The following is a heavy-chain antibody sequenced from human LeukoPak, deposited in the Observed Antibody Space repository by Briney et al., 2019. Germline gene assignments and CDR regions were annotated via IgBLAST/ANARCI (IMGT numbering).Heavy chain of an antibody. Sequence: GGSLRLSCAASGFTFSSYSMNWVRQAPGKGLEWVSYISSSSSTIYYADSVKGRFTISRDNAKNSLYLQMNSLSAEDTAVYYCARDLRIAAAGTFFDYWGQGTLVTVSS. V-gene: IGHV3-48*01. D-gene: IGHD6-13*01. CDR2: ISSSSSTI. J-gene: IGHJ4*02. CDR1: GFTFSSYS. CDR3: ARDLRIAAAGTFFDY.